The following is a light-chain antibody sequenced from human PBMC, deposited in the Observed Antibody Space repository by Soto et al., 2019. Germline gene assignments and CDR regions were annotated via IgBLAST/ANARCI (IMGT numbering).Light chain of an antibody. Sequence: EIVLTQSPGTLSLSPGERVTLSCRASQSVYNNYLAWYQQGPGQAPRTLIYGASSRATGIPDRFSGSGSGTDFTLSISGLEPEDSAVYYCQQYGNSLTFGGGTKVDIK. CDR1: QSVYNNY. V-gene: IGKV3-20*01. J-gene: IGKJ4*01. CDR3: QQYGNSLT. CDR2: GAS.